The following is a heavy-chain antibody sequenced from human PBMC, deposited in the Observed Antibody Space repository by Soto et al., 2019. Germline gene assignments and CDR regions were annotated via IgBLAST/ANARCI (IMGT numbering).Heavy chain of an antibody. CDR2: INPNSGGT. D-gene: IGHD3-22*01. CDR3: ARAPRYYYDSSGYHTEFDP. J-gene: IGHJ5*02. V-gene: IGHV1-2*02. CDR1: GYSFTGYF. Sequence: ASVKVSCKVSGYSFTGYFMHWVRQAPGQGLEWMGWINPNSGGTNYAQKFQGRVTMTRDTSISTAYMELSRLRSDDTAVYYCARAPRYYYDSSGYHTEFDPWGQGTLVTVSS.